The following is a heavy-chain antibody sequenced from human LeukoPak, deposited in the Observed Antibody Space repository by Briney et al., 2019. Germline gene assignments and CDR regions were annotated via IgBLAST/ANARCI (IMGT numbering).Heavy chain of an antibody. CDR2: IASDGSST. V-gene: IGHV3-74*01. J-gene: IGHJ6*02. CDR1: GFTFSSYA. CDR3: ASSRMDV. Sequence: PGGSLRLSCAASGFTFSSYAMHWVRQAPGKGLVWVSRIASDGSSTTYADSVKGRFSISRDNAKNTLYLQMNSLRVEDTAVYYCASSRMDVWGQGTTVTVSS.